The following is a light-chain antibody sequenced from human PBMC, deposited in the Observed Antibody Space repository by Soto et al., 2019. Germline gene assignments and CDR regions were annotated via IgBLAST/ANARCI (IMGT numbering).Light chain of an antibody. J-gene: IGLJ1*01. CDR3: SSFTTSSTYV. CDR1: SSDVGSYNR. V-gene: IGLV2-18*02. CDR2: DVS. Sequence: LTQPPSVSGSPGQSVAISCSGTSSDVGSYNRVSWYQQPPGTAPKLMIYDVSNRPSGVPDRFSGSKSGNTASLTISGLQAEDEADYYCSSFTTSSTYVFGTGTKVTVL.